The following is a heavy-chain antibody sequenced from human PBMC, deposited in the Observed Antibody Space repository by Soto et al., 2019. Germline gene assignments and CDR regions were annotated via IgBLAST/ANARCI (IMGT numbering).Heavy chain of an antibody. CDR2: IYYKSRWYN. Sequence: SQTLSLTCAISGDTVSTNTAAWNWIRQSPSRGLEWLGRIYYKSRWYNDYSESVKSRIAIIPDTSRNQFSLQLNSVIPEDTAVYYCARDWGYDPDPTYYYGMDVWGQGTKVTVSS. V-gene: IGHV6-1*01. D-gene: IGHD5-12*01. CDR3: ARDWGYDPDPTYYYGMDV. CDR1: GDTVSTNTAA. J-gene: IGHJ6*02.